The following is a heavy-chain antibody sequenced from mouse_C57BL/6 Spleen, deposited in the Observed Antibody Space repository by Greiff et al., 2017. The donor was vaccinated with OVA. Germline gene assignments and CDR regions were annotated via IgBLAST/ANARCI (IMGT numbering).Heavy chain of an antibody. CDR3: ARRYGSSRYFDY. CDR2: IYPGSGST. D-gene: IGHD1-1*01. V-gene: IGHV1-55*01. J-gene: IGHJ2*01. Sequence: QVQLQQPGAELVKPGASVKMSCKASGYTFTSYWITWVKQRPGQGLEWIGDIYPGSGSTKYNEKFKSKAILTVDTSSSTAYMQLSSLTSEDSAVYYCARRYGSSRYFDYWGQGTTLTVSS. CDR1: GYTFTSYW.